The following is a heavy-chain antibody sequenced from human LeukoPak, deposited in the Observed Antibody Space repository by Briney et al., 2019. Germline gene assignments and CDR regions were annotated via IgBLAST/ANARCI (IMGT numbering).Heavy chain of an antibody. CDR2: ISGTGDTT. D-gene: IGHD6-6*01. J-gene: IGHJ4*02. Sequence: GGSLRLSCAASGFTFSRYGMTWVRQAPGKGLEWVSIISGTGDTTHTAHPVEGRFSISRDDSINSLYLQMNSLRAEDTAVYYCARDSSSYNFDYWGQGTLVTV. CDR1: GFTFSRYG. CDR3: ARDSSSYNFDY. V-gene: IGHV3-23*01.